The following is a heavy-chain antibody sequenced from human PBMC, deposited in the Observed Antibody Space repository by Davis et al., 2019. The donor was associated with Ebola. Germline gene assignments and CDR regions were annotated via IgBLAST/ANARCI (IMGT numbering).Heavy chain of an antibody. D-gene: IGHD1-26*01. CDR3: AGGPWEYDY. Sequence: GESLKISCAASGLIVSDNYMGWVREAPGKGLEWVSLIHKDGRTYYGDSVKGRFTISRDNSKNTLYLQIDSLRGDDTALYYCAGGPWEYDYWGQGTLVTVSA. CDR1: GLIVSDNY. CDR2: IHKDGRT. J-gene: IGHJ4*02. V-gene: IGHV3-53*01.